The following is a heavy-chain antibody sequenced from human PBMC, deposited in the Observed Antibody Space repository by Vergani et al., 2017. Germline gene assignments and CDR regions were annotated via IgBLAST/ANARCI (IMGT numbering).Heavy chain of an antibody. CDR1: GFTFSSYA. Sequence: EVQLLESGGGLVQPGGSLRLSCAASGFTFSSYAMSWVRQAPGKGLEWVSAISGSGGSTYYADSVKGRFTISRDNSKNTLYLQMNSLGAEDTAVYYCAKSVEGFDAFDIWGQGTMVTVSS. V-gene: IGHV3-23*01. CDR3: AKSVEGFDAFDI. J-gene: IGHJ3*02. CDR2: ISGSGGST.